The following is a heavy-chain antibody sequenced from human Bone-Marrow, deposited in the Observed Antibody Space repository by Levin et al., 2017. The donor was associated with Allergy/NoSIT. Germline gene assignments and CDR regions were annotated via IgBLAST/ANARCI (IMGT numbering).Heavy chain of an antibody. J-gene: IGHJ4*02. CDR2: VIPVYGAS. CDR3: ARGLYYLSSRSYCDF. Sequence: KISCPASGNIFRDFGLSWVRQAPGQGLEWMGGVIPVYGASHSAQKFEGRVTFTADTSTSTAYMELRSLTSDDTAVYYCARGLYYLSSRSYCDFWGQGTLVTVST. V-gene: IGHV1-69*06. D-gene: IGHD3-10*01. CDR1: GNIFRDFG.